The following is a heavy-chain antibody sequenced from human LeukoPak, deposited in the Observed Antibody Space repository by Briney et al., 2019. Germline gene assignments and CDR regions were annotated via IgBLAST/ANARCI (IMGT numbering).Heavy chain of an antibody. V-gene: IGHV3-30*02. Sequence: GGSLRLSCAASGFTFSSYGMHWVRQAPGKGLEWVALIRYDGSNKYYADSVKGRFTISRDNSKNTLYLQMNSLRAEDTAVYYCAKGHYSGWSSFDYWGQGTLVTVSS. J-gene: IGHJ4*02. CDR2: IRYDGSNK. CDR3: AKGHYSGWSSFDY. D-gene: IGHD6-19*01. CDR1: GFTFSSYG.